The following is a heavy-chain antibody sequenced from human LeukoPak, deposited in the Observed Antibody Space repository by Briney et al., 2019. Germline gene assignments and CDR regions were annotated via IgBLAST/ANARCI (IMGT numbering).Heavy chain of an antibody. CDR1: GGSISSGGYY. CDR2: IYHSGST. D-gene: IGHD3-22*01. Sequence: SETLSLTCTVSGGSISSGGYYWSRIRQPPGKGLEWIGYIYHSGSTYYNPSLKSRVTISVDRSKNQFSLKLSSVTAADTAVYYCARDGGADSSGYYWYYYMDVWGKGTTVTVSS. J-gene: IGHJ6*03. V-gene: IGHV4-30-2*01. CDR3: ARDGGADSSGYYWYYYMDV.